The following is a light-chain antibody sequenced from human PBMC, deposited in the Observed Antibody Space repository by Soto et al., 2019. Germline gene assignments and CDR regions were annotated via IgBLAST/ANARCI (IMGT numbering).Light chain of an antibody. V-gene: IGKV3-11*01. Sequence: DIVLTQSPLTLALSHGERATLSCRASQSVATYLAWYQQRPGQAPRLLIYDASHRATGIPARFSGSGSGTDFALTISSLEPEDFAVYYCQHRTDWPHICTFGPGTRWRS. CDR2: DAS. CDR3: QHRTDWPHICT. CDR1: QSVATY. J-gene: IGKJ2*02.